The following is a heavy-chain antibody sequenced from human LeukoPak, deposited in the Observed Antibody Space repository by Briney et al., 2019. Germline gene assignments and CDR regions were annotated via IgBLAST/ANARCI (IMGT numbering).Heavy chain of an antibody. Sequence: SETLSLTCAVSGDSISSDYWSWIRQPPGKGLEWIGYIYYTGSTNYNPSLKSRVTISVDTSKNQFSLKLSSVTAADTAVYYCARIPGGALNWFDPWGQGTLVTVSS. V-gene: IGHV4-59*08. CDR3: ARIPGGALNWFDP. D-gene: IGHD2-2*02. CDR2: IYYTGST. J-gene: IGHJ5*02. CDR1: GDSISSDY.